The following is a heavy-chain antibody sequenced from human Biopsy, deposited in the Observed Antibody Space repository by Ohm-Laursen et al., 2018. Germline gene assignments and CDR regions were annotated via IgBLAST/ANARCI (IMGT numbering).Heavy chain of an antibody. Sequence: TLSLTCSVSGGSFTGHYWSWIRQPPGKGLEWIGHISYTGYTSYNASLKSRVTISVDTSRNHFSLRLGSLTAADTAVYYCARGSNDFGGLYFHRWGQGTLLTVSS. CDR2: ISYTGYT. CDR3: ARGSNDFGGLYFHR. V-gene: IGHV4-59*11. D-gene: IGHD4-23*01. J-gene: IGHJ4*02. CDR1: GGSFTGHY.